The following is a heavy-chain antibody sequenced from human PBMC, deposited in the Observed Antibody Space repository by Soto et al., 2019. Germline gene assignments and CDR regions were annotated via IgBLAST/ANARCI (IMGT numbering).Heavy chain of an antibody. CDR3: VGGGYYFDG. CDR1: GFPFTTYG. J-gene: IGHJ4*02. D-gene: IGHD3-10*01. CDR2: ISYDGSNK. Sequence: QVQLVESGGGVVQPGRSLRLSCAASGFPFTTYGMHWVREGPGKGLEWVAVISYDGSNKYYADSVKGRFTISRDNSKNTLYLQMNSLRPEDTALYYCVGGGYYFDGRGQGTLVTVSS. V-gene: IGHV3-30*03.